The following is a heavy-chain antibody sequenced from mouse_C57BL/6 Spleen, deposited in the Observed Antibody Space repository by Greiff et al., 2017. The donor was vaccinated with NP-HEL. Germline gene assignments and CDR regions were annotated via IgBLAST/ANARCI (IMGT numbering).Heavy chain of an antibody. J-gene: IGHJ1*03. Sequence: VKLVESGAELVKPGASVKISCKASGYAFSSYWMNWVKQRPGKGLEWIGQIYPGDGDTNYNGKFKGKATLTADKSSSTAYMQLSSLTSEDSAVYFCARGDYDLYWYFDVWGTGTTVTVSS. CDR1: GYAFSSYW. V-gene: IGHV1-80*01. D-gene: IGHD2-4*01. CDR2: IYPGDGDT. CDR3: ARGDYDLYWYFDV.